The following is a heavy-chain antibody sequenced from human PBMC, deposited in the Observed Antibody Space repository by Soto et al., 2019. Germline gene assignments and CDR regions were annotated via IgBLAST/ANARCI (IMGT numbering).Heavy chain of an antibody. D-gene: IGHD3-22*01. CDR2: IWYDGSNK. CDR3: ARGADDYYDSSGPLDY. J-gene: IGHJ4*02. CDR1: GFTFSSYG. Sequence: GGSLRLSCAASGFTFSSYGMHWVRQAPGKGLEWVAVIWYDGSNKYYADSVEGRFTISRDNSKNTLYLQMNSLRAEDTAVYYCARGADDYYDSSGPLDYWGQGTLVTVSS. V-gene: IGHV3-33*01.